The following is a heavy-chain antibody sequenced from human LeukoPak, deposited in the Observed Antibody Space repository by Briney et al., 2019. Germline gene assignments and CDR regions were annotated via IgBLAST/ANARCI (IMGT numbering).Heavy chain of an antibody. Sequence: SETLSLTCTVSGASFSSYYWSWIRQPPGKGLEWIWYFFYSGTTNYNYNPSPKSRVTMSVDTSKNQFSLKLYSVTAADTAVYYCARDRRPEGFDYWGQGTLVTVSS. J-gene: IGHJ4*02. V-gene: IGHV4-59*01. CDR3: ARDRRPEGFDY. CDR2: FFYSGTTNY. CDR1: GASFSSYY.